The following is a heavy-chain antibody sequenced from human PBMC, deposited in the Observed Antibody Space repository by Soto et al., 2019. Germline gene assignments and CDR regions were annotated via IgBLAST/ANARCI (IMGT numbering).Heavy chain of an antibody. CDR3: ACESRSHPLHS. CDR2: IYHSGST. V-gene: IGHV4-38-2*01. Sequence: VWIRQPPGKGLEWIGSIYHSGSTYYNPSLKSRVTISVDTSKNQFSLKLSSVTAAYTSVYYSACESRSHPLHSWCPALLVSV. J-gene: IGHJ5*01.